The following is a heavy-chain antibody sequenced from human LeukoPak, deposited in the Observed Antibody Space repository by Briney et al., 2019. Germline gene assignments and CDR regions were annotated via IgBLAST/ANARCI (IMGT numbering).Heavy chain of an antibody. D-gene: IGHD2-15*01. CDR2: INAGNGNT. CDR3: ARGGEEYCSGGSCYSGGTGYYGMDV. V-gene: IGHV1-3*01. Sequence: GASVKVSCKASGYTFTSYGISWVRQAPGQRLEWMGWINAGNGNTKYSQKFQGRVTITRDTSASTAYMELSSLRSEDTAVYYCARGGEEYCSGGSCYSGGTGYYGMDVWGQGTTVTVSS. J-gene: IGHJ6*02. CDR1: GYTFTSYG.